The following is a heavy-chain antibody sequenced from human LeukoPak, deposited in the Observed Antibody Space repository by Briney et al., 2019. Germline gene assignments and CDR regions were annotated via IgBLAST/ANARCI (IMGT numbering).Heavy chain of an antibody. D-gene: IGHD3-22*01. V-gene: IGHV1-2*02. Sequence: ASVKVSCKASGYTFTGYYMHWVRQAPGQGLEWMGWINPNSGGTNYAQKFQGRVTMTRDTSISTAYMELSRLRSDDTAVYYCARESPSDSSGGYNRFDPWGQGTLVTVSS. CDR2: INPNSGGT. CDR3: ARESPSDSSGGYNRFDP. J-gene: IGHJ5*02. CDR1: GYTFTGYY.